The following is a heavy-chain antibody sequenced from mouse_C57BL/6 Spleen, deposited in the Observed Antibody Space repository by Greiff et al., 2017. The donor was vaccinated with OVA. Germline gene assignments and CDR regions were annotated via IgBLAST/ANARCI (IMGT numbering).Heavy chain of an antibody. CDR1: GFTFSSYA. D-gene: IGHD1-1*01. CDR2: ISSGGDYI. J-gene: IGHJ4*01. V-gene: IGHV5-9-1*02. Sequence: EVQVVESGEGLVKPGGSLKLSCAASGFTFSSYAMSWVRQTPEKRLEWVAYISSGGDYIYYADTVKGRFTISRDNARNTLYLQMSSLKSEDTAMYYCTRDRATVEMDYWGQGTSVTVSS. CDR3: TRDRATVEMDY.